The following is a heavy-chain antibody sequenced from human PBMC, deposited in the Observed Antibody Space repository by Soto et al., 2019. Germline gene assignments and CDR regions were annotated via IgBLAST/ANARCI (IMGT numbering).Heavy chain of an antibody. Sequence: EVQLVESGGGLVQPGRSLRLSCAASGFTFDDYAMHWVRQAPGKGLEWVSGISWNSGSIGYADSVKGRFTISRDNAKNSLYLQMNSLRAEDTALYYCAKDGPRGHQYFKHWGQGTLVTVSS. V-gene: IGHV3-9*01. D-gene: IGHD3-10*01. J-gene: IGHJ1*01. CDR2: ISWNSGSI. CDR3: AKDGPRGHQYFKH. CDR1: GFTFDDYA.